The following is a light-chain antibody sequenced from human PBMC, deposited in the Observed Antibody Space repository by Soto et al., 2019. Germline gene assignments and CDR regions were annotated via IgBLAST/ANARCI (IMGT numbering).Light chain of an antibody. V-gene: IGLV2-14*01. CDR2: DVS. J-gene: IGLJ1*01. CDR1: SSDVGGYNY. Sequence: QSALTQPASVSGSPGQSITISCTGTSSDVGGYNYVSWYQQHPGKAPKLMIDDVSNRPSGVSNRFSGSKSGNTASLTISGLQAEDEADYYCSSYTSSRTRVFGTGTKLIVL. CDR3: SSYTSSRTRV.